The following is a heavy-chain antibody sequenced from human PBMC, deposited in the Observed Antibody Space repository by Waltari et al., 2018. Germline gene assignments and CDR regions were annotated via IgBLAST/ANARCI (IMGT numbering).Heavy chain of an antibody. Sequence: QVQLVQSGAEVKKPGASVKVSCKASGYTFTDSYIHWVRQDPGQGLEWMGRINPNSGGTNYTQKFQGRVTMTRDTSISTAYMELSRLRSDDTAVYYCARGGPAIFGVLITKRFDYWGQGTLVTVSS. D-gene: IGHD3-3*01. CDR1: GYTFTDSY. V-gene: IGHV1-2*06. J-gene: IGHJ4*02. CDR3: ARGGPAIFGVLITKRFDY. CDR2: INPNSGGT.